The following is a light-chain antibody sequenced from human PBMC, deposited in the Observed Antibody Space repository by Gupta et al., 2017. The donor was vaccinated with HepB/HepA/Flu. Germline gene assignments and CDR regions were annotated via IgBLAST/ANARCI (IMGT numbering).Light chain of an antibody. V-gene: IGLV2-14*01. Sequence: QTVPCHRASACVCPRHSITISCTGTSRDVGGYNYVCWYQQHPGKDPRLLFYDVTNRPAGVSSRFSASKSGNTASLTISGLQAEDEAHYYCSSYRNNSILVFGGGTRLTVL. CDR2: DVT. CDR1: SRDVGGYNY. J-gene: IGLJ2*01. CDR3: SSYRNNSILV.